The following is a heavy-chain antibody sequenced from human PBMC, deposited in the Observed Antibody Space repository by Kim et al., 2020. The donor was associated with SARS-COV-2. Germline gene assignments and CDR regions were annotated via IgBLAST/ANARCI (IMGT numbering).Heavy chain of an antibody. CDR3: ARDLTGDPSAYWDH. V-gene: IGHV1-3*01. CDR2: INSGKGDT. Sequence: ASVKVSCKASGYTFTSYVMNWVRQAPGQRLEWMGWINSGKGDTKYSQKFQDRVTITRDTSASIVYMEMSSLQPEDTAVYYCARDLTGDPSAYWDHWGQGT. CDR1: GYTFTSYV. J-gene: IGHJ4*02. D-gene: IGHD3-22*01.